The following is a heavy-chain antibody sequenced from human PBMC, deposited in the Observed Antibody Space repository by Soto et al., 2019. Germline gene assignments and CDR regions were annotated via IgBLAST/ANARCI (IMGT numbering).Heavy chain of an antibody. CDR2: IWYDGSNK. J-gene: IGHJ5*02. V-gene: IGHV3-33*01. D-gene: IGHD3-10*01. CDR1: GFTFSSYG. CDR3: ARGGLFDLNNWFDP. Sequence: PGGSLRLSCAASGFTFSSYGMHWVRQAPGKGLEWVAVIWYDGSNKYYADSVKGRFTISRDNSKNTLYLQMNSLRAEDTAVYYCARGGLFDLNNWFDPWGQGTLVTVS.